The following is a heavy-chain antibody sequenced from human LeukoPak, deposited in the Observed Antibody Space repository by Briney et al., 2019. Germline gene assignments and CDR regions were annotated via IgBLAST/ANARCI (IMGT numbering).Heavy chain of an antibody. D-gene: IGHD4-23*01. CDR3: ARRTLLYGGNSVFDY. V-gene: IGHV1-18*01. Sequence: GASVKVSCKASGYTFTSYGISWVRQAPGQGLEWMGWISAYNGNTNYAQKLQGRVTMTTDTSTSTAYVELRSLRSDDTAVYYCARRTLLYGGNSVFDYWGQGTLVTVSS. J-gene: IGHJ4*02. CDR1: GYTFTSYG. CDR2: ISAYNGNT.